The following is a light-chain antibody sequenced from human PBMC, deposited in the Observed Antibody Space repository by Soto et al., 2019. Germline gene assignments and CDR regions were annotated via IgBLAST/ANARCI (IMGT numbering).Light chain of an antibody. Sequence: DIQMTQSPSSLSASVGDRVTITCRASQGISNELGWYQQKPGKAPKRLIYAASSLQSGVPSRFGGSGSGTEFTLTISSLQAEDFATYYCLQYNNYPWTFGQGTKVEIK. V-gene: IGKV1-17*01. J-gene: IGKJ1*01. CDR1: QGISNE. CDR2: AAS. CDR3: LQYNNYPWT.